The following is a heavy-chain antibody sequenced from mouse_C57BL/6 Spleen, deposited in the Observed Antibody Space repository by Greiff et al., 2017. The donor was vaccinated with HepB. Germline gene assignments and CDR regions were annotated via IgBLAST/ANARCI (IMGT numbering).Heavy chain of an antibody. CDR1: GYTFTDYN. Sequence: VQLQQSGPELVKPGASVKIPCKASGYTFTDYNMDWVKQSHGKSLEWIGDINPNNGGTSYNQQFKGKATLTVDKSSSTAYMELRSLTSEDTAVYYCARGGGSIYGYYYAMDYWGQGTSVTVSS. J-gene: IGHJ4*01. V-gene: IGHV1-18*01. CDR3: ARGGGSIYGYYYAMDY. D-gene: IGHD1-1*01. CDR2: INPNNGGT.